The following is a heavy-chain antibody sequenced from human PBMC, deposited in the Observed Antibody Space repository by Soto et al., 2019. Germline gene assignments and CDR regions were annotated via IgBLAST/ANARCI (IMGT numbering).Heavy chain of an antibody. CDR3: ARCVGGSMYDHSAKTDS. Sequence: QVQLVESGGGVVQPGRSLRLTCAASGFIFSGSGMHWVRQAPGKGLEWVALVSNDGIRKYYGDSVKGRFTISRDNAESTLSLQMNSLRAEGTAVCYCARCVGGSMYDHSAKTDSSGQGPLVIVSS. CDR1: GFIFSGSG. J-gene: IGHJ5*01. V-gene: IGHV3-30*03. CDR2: VSNDGIRK. D-gene: IGHD2-8*01.